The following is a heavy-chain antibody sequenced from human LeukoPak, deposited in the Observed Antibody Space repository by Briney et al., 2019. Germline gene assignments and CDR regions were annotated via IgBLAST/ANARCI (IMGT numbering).Heavy chain of an antibody. Sequence: GGSLRLSCAASGFTFSSYSMNWVRQAPGKGLEWVSSISRGSGSIYYADSLKGRVTIPRDSAKNSLSLQMNSLRVEDTAVYYCARAPPYCGGDCSDWYFDLWGRGTLVTVSS. CDR2: ISRGSGSI. V-gene: IGHV3-21*01. CDR1: GFTFSSYS. J-gene: IGHJ2*01. CDR3: ARAPPYCGGDCSDWYFDL. D-gene: IGHD2-21*02.